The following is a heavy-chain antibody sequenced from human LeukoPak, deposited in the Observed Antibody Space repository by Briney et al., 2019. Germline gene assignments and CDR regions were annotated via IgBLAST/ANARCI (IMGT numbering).Heavy chain of an antibody. J-gene: IGHJ4*02. CDR3: ARSIQLWLFDY. Sequence: SETLSLTCTVSGGSISSGDYYWSWIRQPPGKGLEWIGYIYYSGSTYCNPSLKSRVTISVDTSKNQFSLKLSSVTAADTAVYYCARSIQLWLFDYWGQGTLVTVSS. CDR2: IYYSGST. CDR1: GGSISSGDYY. D-gene: IGHD5-18*01. V-gene: IGHV4-30-4*01.